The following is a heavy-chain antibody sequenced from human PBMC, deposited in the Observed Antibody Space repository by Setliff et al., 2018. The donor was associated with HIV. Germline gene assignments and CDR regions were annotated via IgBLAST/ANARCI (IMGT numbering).Heavy chain of an antibody. J-gene: IGHJ4*02. D-gene: IGHD3-22*01. CDR2: IVPILNTG. Sequence: VASVKVSCKASGGTFRSHEISWVRQAPGQGLEWMGGIVPILNTGNYAPKFQGRVTITADESTTTAYMELSSLRSDDTAVYYCARIPNHSSGFDYWGQGTPVTVSS. CDR3: ARIPNHSSGFDY. V-gene: IGHV1-69*13. CDR1: GGTFRSHE.